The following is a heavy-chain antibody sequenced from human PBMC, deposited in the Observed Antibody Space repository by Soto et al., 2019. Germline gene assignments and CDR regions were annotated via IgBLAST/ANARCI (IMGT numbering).Heavy chain of an antibody. V-gene: IGHV3-9*01. CDR3: TKVQSVDYVASNSIWYFDL. Sequence: EVQLVESGGGLVQPGRSLRLSCAASGFTFHNCAMHWVRQAPGKGLEWVSGISWNSGSIAYADSVKGRFTISRDNAKNSLYLQMNSLRVEDTALYYCTKVQSVDYVASNSIWYFDLWGRGTLVTVSS. CDR1: GFTFHNCA. J-gene: IGHJ2*01. D-gene: IGHD4-17*01. CDR2: ISWNSGSI.